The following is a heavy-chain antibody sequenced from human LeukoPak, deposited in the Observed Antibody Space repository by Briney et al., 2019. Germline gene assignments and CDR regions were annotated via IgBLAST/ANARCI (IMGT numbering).Heavy chain of an antibody. CDR1: GFTFSSYA. CDR3: ARYVYDSSGYSSQY. D-gene: IGHD3-22*01. J-gene: IGHJ4*02. V-gene: IGHV3-21*01. CDR2: ISSRSNDI. Sequence: GGSLRLSCVASGFTFSSYAMSWVRQAPRKGLEWVSSISSRSNDIYYLDSVKGRFTISRDNARNSLFLQMNSLRGEDTAVYYCARYVYDSSGYSSQYWGQGTLVTVPS.